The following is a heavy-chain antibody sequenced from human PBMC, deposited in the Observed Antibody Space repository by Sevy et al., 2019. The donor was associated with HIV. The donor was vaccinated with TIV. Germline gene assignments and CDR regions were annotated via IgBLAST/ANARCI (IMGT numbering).Heavy chain of an antibody. V-gene: IGHV3-74*01. Sequence: GGSLRLSCAASGFNFSSYWMHWVRQAPGKGLVWVSRISSDGSITNYADSVKGRFTFSRDNAKNTVHLQMNSLRVEDTALYYCARAESVSTRNAMDVWGQGTTVTVSS. D-gene: IGHD4-17*01. CDR1: GFNFSSYW. CDR3: ARAESVSTRNAMDV. J-gene: IGHJ6*02. CDR2: ISSDGSIT.